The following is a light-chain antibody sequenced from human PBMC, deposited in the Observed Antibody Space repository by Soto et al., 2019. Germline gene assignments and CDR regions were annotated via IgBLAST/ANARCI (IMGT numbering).Light chain of an antibody. CDR3: SSYISSSIDYV. CDR1: RSDVGGYNY. V-gene: IGLV2-14*01. CDR2: EVS. J-gene: IGLJ1*01. Sequence: QSALTQPPSASGSPGQSVTISCTGTRSDVGGYNYVSWYQQHPGKAPKLMIYEVSNRPSGVSNRFSGSKSGNTASLTISGLQAEDEADYYCSSYISSSIDYVFGTGTKLTVL.